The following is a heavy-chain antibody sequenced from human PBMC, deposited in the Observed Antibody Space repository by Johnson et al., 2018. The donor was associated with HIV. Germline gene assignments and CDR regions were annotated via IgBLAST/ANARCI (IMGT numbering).Heavy chain of an antibody. V-gene: IGHV3-30*04. CDR1: GFTFSSYA. Sequence: QVQLVESGGGLVQPGGSLRLSCAASGFTFSSYAMHWVRQAPGKGLEWVAVISYDGSNKYYADSVKGRFTISRDNAKKSLHLQMNSLRAEDTALYYCARGGLGYQNIHDAFDIWGQGTMVTVSS. CDR2: ISYDGSNK. CDR3: ARGGLGYQNIHDAFDI. D-gene: IGHD2-2*01. J-gene: IGHJ3*02.